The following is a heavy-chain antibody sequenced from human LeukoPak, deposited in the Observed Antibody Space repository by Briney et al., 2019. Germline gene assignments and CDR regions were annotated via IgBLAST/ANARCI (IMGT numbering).Heavy chain of an antibody. CDR2: ISSSGSTI. D-gene: IGHD4-17*01. V-gene: IGHV3-48*03. CDR1: GFTFSSYE. J-gene: IGHJ5*02. CDR3: ARPPPRGDYNWFDP. Sequence: GGSLRLSCAASGFTFSSYEMNWVRQAPGKGLEWVSYISSSGSTIYYADSVKGRFTISRDNAKNSLYLQMNSLRAEDTAVYYCARPPPRGDYNWFDPWGQGTLVTVSS.